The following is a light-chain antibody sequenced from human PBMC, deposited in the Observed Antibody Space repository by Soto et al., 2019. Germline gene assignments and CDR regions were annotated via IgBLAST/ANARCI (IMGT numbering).Light chain of an antibody. Sequence: QSALTQPASVSESPGQSITISCTGTSSDVGAYDYVSWYQQHPGKAPKLMIYDVSNRPSGVSNRFSGSKSGNTASLTISGLQAEDEAHYYCTSYTSSTSLVVFGGGTKVTVL. CDR2: DVS. CDR1: SSDVGAYDY. CDR3: TSYTSSTSLVV. J-gene: IGLJ3*02. V-gene: IGLV2-14*03.